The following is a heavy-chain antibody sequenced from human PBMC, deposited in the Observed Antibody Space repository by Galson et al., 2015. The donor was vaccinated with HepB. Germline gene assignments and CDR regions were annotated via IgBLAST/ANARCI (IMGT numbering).Heavy chain of an antibody. CDR3: ARQAGAFDI. D-gene: IGHD6-25*01. V-gene: IGHV5-51*01. CDR2: IYPGGSDT. J-gene: IGHJ3*02. Sequence: QSGAEVKKPGESLKISCRGSGYTFSNEWIGWVRQMPGKGLEWMGIIYPGGSDTTYSPSFQGQVTFSVDKSSSTAYLQWRSLKASDTAMYYCARQAGAFDIWGQGTMVTVSS. CDR1: GYTFSNEW.